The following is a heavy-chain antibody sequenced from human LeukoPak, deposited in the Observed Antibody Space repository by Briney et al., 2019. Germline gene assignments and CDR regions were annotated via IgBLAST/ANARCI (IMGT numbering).Heavy chain of an antibody. D-gene: IGHD4-17*01. V-gene: IGHV4-59*01. CDR2: IYYSGST. Sequence: SETLSLTCTVSGGFISSYYWSWIRQPPGKGLEWIGYIYYSGSTNYNPSLKSRVTISVDTSKNQFSLKLSSVTAADTAVYYCARGGYYGDFYFDYWGQGTLVTVSS. CDR1: GGFISSYY. J-gene: IGHJ4*02. CDR3: ARGGYYGDFYFDY.